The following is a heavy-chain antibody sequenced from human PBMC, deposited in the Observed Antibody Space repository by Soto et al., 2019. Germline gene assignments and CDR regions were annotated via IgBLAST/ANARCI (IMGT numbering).Heavy chain of an antibody. Sequence: QVQLEQSGTDVTKPGSSVKVSCWASGGTISIYAIHWVRQAPGQGLEWMGQIIPVFGPPKYARKFQGRITITAEYLALRDVRFDDTAVYFCARGLELGVFDSWGQGSLVTVSS. V-gene: IGHV1-69*01. J-gene: IGHJ4*02. D-gene: IGHD1-26*01. CDR1: GGTISIYA. CDR2: IIPVFGPP. CDR3: ARGLELGVFDS.